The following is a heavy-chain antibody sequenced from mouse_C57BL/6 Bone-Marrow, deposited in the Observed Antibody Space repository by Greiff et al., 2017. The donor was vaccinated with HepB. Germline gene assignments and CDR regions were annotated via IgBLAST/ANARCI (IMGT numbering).Heavy chain of an antibody. Sequence: VQLQQSGPGLVKPSQSLSLTCSVTGYSITSGYYWNWIRQFPGNKLEWMGYISYDGSNNYNPSLKNRISITRDTSKNQFFLKLNSVTTEDTATYYCAREGRWLLPYFDYWGQGTTLTVSS. CDR2: ISYDGSN. CDR1: GYSITSGYY. D-gene: IGHD2-3*01. J-gene: IGHJ2*01. CDR3: AREGRWLLPYFDY. V-gene: IGHV3-6*01.